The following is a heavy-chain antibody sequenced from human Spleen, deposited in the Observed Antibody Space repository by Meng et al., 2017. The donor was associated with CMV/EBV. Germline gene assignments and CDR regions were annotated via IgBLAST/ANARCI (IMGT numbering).Heavy chain of an antibody. J-gene: IGHJ4*02. CDR3: ARGEQLVVGHY. V-gene: IGHV1-69*02. CDR2: IIPILGIA. CDR1: GGTFSSYT. D-gene: IGHD6-6*01. Sequence: CKATGGTFSSYTISWVRQAPGQGLEWMGRIIPILGIANYAQKFQGRVTITADKSTSTAYMELSSLRSEDTAVYYGARGEQLVVGHYWGQGTLVTVSS.